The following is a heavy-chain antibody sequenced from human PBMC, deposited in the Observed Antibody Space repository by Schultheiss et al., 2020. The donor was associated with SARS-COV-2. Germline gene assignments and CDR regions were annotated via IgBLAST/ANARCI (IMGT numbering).Heavy chain of an antibody. CDR2: IYYSGST. CDR3: ARDLRGSSSMDV. V-gene: IGHV4-59*01. J-gene: IGHJ6*02. D-gene: IGHD6-6*01. CDR1: GGSISGYY. Sequence: SQTLSLTCTVSGGSISGYYWNWIRQPPGKGLEWIAYIYYSGSTNYNPSLKSRVTISVDTSNNQFSLKLSSVTAADTAVYYCARDLRGSSSMDVWGQGTTVTV.